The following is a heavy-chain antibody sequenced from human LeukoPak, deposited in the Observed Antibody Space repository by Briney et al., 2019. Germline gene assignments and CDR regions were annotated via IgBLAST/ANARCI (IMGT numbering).Heavy chain of an antibody. CDR3: ARDLVGATTSYYFDY. D-gene: IGHD1-26*01. V-gene: IGHV4-38-2*02. Sequence: PSETLSLTCTVSGYSISSGYYWGWIRQPPGKGLEWIGSIYHSGSTYYNPSLKSRVTISVDTSKNQFSLKLSSVTAADTAVYYCARDLVGATTSYYFDYWGQGTLVTVSS. CDR1: GYSISSGYY. CDR2: IYHSGST. J-gene: IGHJ4*02.